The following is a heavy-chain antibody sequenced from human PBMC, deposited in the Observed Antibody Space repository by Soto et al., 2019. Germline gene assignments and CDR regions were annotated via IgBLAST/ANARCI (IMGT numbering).Heavy chain of an antibody. CDR2: IIPIFGTA. J-gene: IGHJ5*02. CDR3: ASDGSGSQKAANWFDP. Sequence: QVQLVQSGAEVKKPGSSVKVSCKASGGTFSSYAISWVRQAPGQGLEWMGGIIPIFGTANYAQKFQGRVTITXXEXTXXADMELSSLRAEDTDVYYCASDGSGSQKAANWFDPWGQGTLVTVSS. D-gene: IGHD3-10*01. V-gene: IGHV1-69*05. CDR1: GGTFSSYA.